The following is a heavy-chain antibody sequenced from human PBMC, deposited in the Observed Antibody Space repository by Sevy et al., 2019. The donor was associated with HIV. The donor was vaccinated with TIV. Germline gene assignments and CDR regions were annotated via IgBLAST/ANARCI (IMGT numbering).Heavy chain of an antibody. CDR1: GGTFSSYA. D-gene: IGHD2-15*01. CDR2: IIPIFGTA. J-gene: IGHJ4*02. V-gene: IGHV1-69*13. CDR3: ARDTNCSGGSCYYY. Sequence: ASVKVSCKASGGTFSSYAISWVRQAPGQGLEWMGGIIPIFGTANYAQMFQGRVTITADESTSTAYMELSSLRSEDTAVYYCARDTNCSGGSCYYYWGQGTLVTVSS.